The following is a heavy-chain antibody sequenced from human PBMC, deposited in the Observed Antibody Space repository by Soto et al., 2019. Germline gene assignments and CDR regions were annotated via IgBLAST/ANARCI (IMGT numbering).Heavy chain of an antibody. D-gene: IGHD4-17*01. Sequence: GGSLRLSCTASGFTFGDNSVSWVRQAPGKGLEWVGLMRSKAYGGTTQYAASVKGRFIISRDDSKSIAYLQMDSLKTEDTAVYYCTIDTGPFDIWGQGTMVTVSS. J-gene: IGHJ3*02. CDR3: TIDTGPFDI. CDR2: MRSKAYGGTT. CDR1: GFTFGDNS. V-gene: IGHV3-49*04.